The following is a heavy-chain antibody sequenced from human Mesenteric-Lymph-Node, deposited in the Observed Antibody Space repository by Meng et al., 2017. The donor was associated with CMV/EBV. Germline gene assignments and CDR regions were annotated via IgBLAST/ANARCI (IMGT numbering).Heavy chain of an antibody. D-gene: IGHD3-16*02. J-gene: IGHJ4*02. CDR3: AHSRSPRIFDY. CDR1: GFSLSSSGVG. V-gene: IGHV2-5*02. Sequence: FPFSGFSLSSSGVGVGWIRQPPGKALEWLALIFWDDDKRYSPSLKSRLTITKDTSKNQVVLTMTNMDPVDTATYYCAHSRSPRIFDYWGQGTLVTVSS. CDR2: IFWDDDK.